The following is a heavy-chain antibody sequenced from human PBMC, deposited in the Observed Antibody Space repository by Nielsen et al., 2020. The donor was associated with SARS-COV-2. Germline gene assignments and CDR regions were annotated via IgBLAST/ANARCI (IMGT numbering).Heavy chain of an antibody. J-gene: IGHJ6*02. V-gene: IGHV3-23*03. CDR1: GFTFDNYG. CDR3: ARDLDWSTSGYYFYGMDV. CDR2: SYGGGSGT. D-gene: IGHD3/OR15-3a*01. Sequence: GESLKISCAASGFTFDNYGMSWVRQAPGKGLEWVSVSYGGGSGTYYADSVKGRFTMSRDDSRNTVYLQMNILRAEDTAVYYCARDLDWSTSGYYFYGMDVWGQGTTVTVSS.